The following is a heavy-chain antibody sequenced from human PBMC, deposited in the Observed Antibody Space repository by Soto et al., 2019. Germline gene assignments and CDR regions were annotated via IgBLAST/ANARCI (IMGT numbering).Heavy chain of an antibody. CDR2: VSFDGSNK. Sequence: QVQLVESGGGVVQPGRSLRLSCAASGFIFSTHAMHWVRQAPGKGLECVAIVSFDGSNKYYADSVKGRFTISRDNSKNALYLQMSGLTPEDTAVYYCARDQTGITTTGGGRIDHWGQRTLVTGPS. V-gene: IGHV3-30-3*01. D-gene: IGHD1-20*01. CDR1: GFIFSTHA. J-gene: IGHJ4*02. CDR3: ARDQTGITTTGGGRIDH.